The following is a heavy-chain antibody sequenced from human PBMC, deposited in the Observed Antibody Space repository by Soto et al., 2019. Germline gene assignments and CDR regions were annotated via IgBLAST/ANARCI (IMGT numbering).Heavy chain of an antibody. D-gene: IGHD2-8*01. CDR2: IKSKTDGGTT. CDR1: GFTFSNAW. CDR3: TTDSYSTIIIVRFDY. Sequence: PGGSLRLSCAASGFTFSNAWINWVRQAPGKGLEWVGRIKSKTDGGTTDYAEPVKGSFAISRDDSNNMLYLQMNILKLEYTAVYYCTTDSYSTIIIVRFDYWGHGTVVT. V-gene: IGHV3-15*07. J-gene: IGHJ4*03.